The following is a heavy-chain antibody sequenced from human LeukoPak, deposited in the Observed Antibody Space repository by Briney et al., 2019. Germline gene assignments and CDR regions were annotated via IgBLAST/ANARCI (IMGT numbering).Heavy chain of an antibody. CDR1: GFSFSSYA. Sequence: GGSLRLSCAASGFSFSSYAMNWVRQAPGKGLEWVSTITSSGASTFYADSVKGRFTISRDNSKNTLSLQMNSLGGEDTAVYYCAKGGATTLDAFDLWGHGTMVTVSS. CDR3: AKGGATTLDAFDL. V-gene: IGHV3-23*01. J-gene: IGHJ3*01. CDR2: ITSSGAST. D-gene: IGHD1-26*01.